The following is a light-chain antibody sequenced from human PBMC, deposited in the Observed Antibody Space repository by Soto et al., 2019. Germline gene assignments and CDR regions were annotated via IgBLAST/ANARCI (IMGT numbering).Light chain of an antibody. J-gene: IGKJ2*01. CDR2: GAS. CDR1: QSVSNN. Sequence: EIVLAQSPGTLSLSPGERATLSCRASQSVSNNYLAWYQQKPGQAPRLLIYGASTTATGIPARFSGSGSGTEFTLTISSLQSEDFAVYNCQQYNKWPRTFGQGTKVDI. V-gene: IGKV3-15*01. CDR3: QQYNKWPRT.